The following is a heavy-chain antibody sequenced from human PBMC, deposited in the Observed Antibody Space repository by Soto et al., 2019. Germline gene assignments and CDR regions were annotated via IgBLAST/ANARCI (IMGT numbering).Heavy chain of an antibody. Sequence: EVQLVESGGGLVQPGGSLRLSCAVSGFTFSSYSMNWVRQAPGKGLEWVSSISSSSSYIYYADSMKGRFTISRDNAKNSLYLQMNSLRAEDTAVYYCASSDYSNYGLGYWGQGTLVTVSS. J-gene: IGHJ4*02. CDR1: GFTFSSYS. V-gene: IGHV3-21*01. CDR3: ASSDYSNYGLGY. D-gene: IGHD4-4*01. CDR2: ISSSSSYI.